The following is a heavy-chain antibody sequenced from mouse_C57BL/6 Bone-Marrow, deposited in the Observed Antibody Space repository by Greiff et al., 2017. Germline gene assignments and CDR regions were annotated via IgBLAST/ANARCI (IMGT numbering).Heavy chain of an antibody. V-gene: IGHV7-1*01. J-gene: IGHJ4*01. D-gene: IGHD1-1*01. Sequence: EVMLVESGGGLVQSGRSLRLSCATSGFTFSDFYMEWVRQAPGKGLAWIAASRNKANDYTTEYSASVKGRFIVSRDTSQSILYLQMNALRAEDTAIYYCARDYYCSSHYYAMDYWGQGTSVTVSS. CDR2: SRNKANDYTT. CDR1: GFTFSDFY. CDR3: ARDYYCSSHYYAMDY.